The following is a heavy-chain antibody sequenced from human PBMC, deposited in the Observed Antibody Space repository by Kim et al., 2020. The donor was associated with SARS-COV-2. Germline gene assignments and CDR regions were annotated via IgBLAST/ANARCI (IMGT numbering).Heavy chain of an antibody. CDR3: AKGTGRYDSSGYYLYRFDY. J-gene: IGHJ4*02. Sequence: GGSLRLSCAASGFTFDDYAMHWVRQAPGKGLEWVSGISWNSGSIGYADSVKGRFTISRDNAKNSLYLQMNSLRDEDTALYYCAKGTGRYDSSGYYLYRFDYWRQGTLLPLST. D-gene: IGHD3-22*01. CDR2: ISWNSGSI. V-gene: IGHV3-9*01. CDR1: GFTFDDYA.